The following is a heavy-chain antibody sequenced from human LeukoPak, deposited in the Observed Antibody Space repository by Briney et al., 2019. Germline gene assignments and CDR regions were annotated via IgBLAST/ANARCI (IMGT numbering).Heavy chain of an antibody. CDR3: ARENSSGYYGY. CDR2: IYYSGST. J-gene: IGHJ4*02. Sequence: PSETLSLTCTVSGGSLSSYYWSWIRQPPGKGLEWIGYIYYSGSTNYNPSLKSRVTISVDTSKNQFSLKLSSVTAADTAVYYCARENSSGYYGYWGQGTLVTVSS. D-gene: IGHD3-22*01. CDR1: GGSLSSYY. V-gene: IGHV4-59*01.